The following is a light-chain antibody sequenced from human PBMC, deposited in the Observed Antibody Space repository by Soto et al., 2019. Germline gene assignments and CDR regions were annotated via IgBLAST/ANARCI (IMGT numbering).Light chain of an antibody. J-gene: IGLJ2*01. CDR2: GDS. V-gene: IGLV1-40*01. CDR3: QSYDSSLSGVV. Sequence: QSVLTQPPSVSGAPGQRVTISCTGSSSNIGAGYDVHWYQQLPGTAPKLLIYGDSNRPSGVPDRFSGSKSGTSASLAITGLQAEDEAHYYCQSYDSSLSGVVFGGGTKVTVL. CDR1: SSNIGAGYD.